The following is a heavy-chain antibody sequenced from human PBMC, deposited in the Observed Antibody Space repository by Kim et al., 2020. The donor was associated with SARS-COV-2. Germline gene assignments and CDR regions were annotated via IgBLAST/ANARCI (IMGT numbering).Heavy chain of an antibody. Sequence: GGSLRLSCAASGFTFSNAWMSWVRQAPGKGLEWVGLIKSKTDGGTTDYAATVKVRFTISRDDSKNTLYLQMNSLKTEDTALYYCTRWELLQGFDYWGQGTLVTVSS. V-gene: IGHV3-15*01. CDR2: IKSKTDGGTT. D-gene: IGHD1-26*01. CDR3: TRWELLQGFDY. CDR1: GFTFSNAW. J-gene: IGHJ4*02.